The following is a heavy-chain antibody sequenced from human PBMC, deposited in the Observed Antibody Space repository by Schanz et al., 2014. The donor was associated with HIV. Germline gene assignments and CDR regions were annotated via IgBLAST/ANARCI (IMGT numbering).Heavy chain of an antibody. CDR2: INHNENT. CDR3: ARGMKYTSDWGGYYYGLDG. CDR1: GGSFSGHY. Sequence: QVRLQQWGAGLLKPSETLSLTCAVYGGSFSGHYWSWIRQPPGKGLEWIGQINHNENTNYNPSLTSQFPIPLAPSKNQFSRTLISVTAEDTAVYYCARGMKYTSDWGGYYYGLDGWGQGTTVIVSS. V-gene: IGHV4-34*02. J-gene: IGHJ6*02. D-gene: IGHD6-25*01.